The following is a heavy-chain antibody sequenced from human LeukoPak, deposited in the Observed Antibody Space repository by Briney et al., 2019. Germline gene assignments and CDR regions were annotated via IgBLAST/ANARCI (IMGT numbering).Heavy chain of an antibody. D-gene: IGHD3-22*01. CDR3: ARENPSGYYNRPIDY. Sequence: TETLSLTCTVSGGSVSSGSYYWSWIRQPPGKGLEWIGYIYYSGSIKYNPSLKSRVTMSVDTSKNQFSLKLSSVTAADTAIYYCARENPSGYYNRPIDYWGQGTLVTVSS. V-gene: IGHV4-61*01. J-gene: IGHJ4*02. CDR2: IYYSGSI. CDR1: GGSVSSGSYY.